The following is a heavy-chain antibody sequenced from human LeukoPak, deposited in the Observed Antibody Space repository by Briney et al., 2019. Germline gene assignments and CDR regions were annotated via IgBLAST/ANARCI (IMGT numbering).Heavy chain of an antibody. Sequence: SETLSLTCAVYGGSFSGYYWSWIRQPPGKGLEWIGEINHSGSTNYNPSLKSRVTISVDTSKNQFSLKLSSVTAADTAVYYCARVRGCSSTSCHGWFDPWGQGTLVTVSS. CDR2: INHSGST. V-gene: IGHV4-34*01. CDR1: GGSFSGYY. J-gene: IGHJ5*02. D-gene: IGHD2-2*01. CDR3: ARVRGCSSTSCHGWFDP.